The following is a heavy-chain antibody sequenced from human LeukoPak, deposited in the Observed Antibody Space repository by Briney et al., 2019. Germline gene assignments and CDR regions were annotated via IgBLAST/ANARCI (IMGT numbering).Heavy chain of an antibody. CDR1: GFTFSSYG. Sequence: GGSLRLSCAASGFTFSSYGMHWVRQAPGKGLEWVAVIWYDGSNKYYADSVKGRFTISRGNSKNTLYLQMNSLRAEDTAVYYCARDGEYSSIGMDVWGQGTTVTVSS. CDR2: IWYDGSNK. D-gene: IGHD6-19*01. V-gene: IGHV3-33*01. CDR3: ARDGEYSSIGMDV. J-gene: IGHJ6*02.